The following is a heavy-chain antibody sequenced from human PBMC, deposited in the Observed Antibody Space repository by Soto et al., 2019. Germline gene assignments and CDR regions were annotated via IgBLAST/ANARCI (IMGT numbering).Heavy chain of an antibody. CDR3: AKDRRVRDGLDV. J-gene: IGHJ6*02. Sequence: QVQLVESGGGVVQPGGSLRLSCAASGFTFSNYGVHWVRQAPGSGLEWVALISYDGNYQYYADAVKGRFAISRDNSKDALYLEMPSLRSEDTAIYYCAKDRRVRDGLDVWGQGTTVTVSS. V-gene: IGHV3-30*18. D-gene: IGHD3-10*01. CDR1: GFTFSNYG. CDR2: ISYDGNYQ.